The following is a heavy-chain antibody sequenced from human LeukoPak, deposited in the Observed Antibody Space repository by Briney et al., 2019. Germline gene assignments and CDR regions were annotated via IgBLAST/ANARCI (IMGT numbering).Heavy chain of an antibody. D-gene: IGHD3-3*01. CDR1: GFTFSSYA. J-gene: IGHJ4*02. V-gene: IGHV3-23*01. CDR3: AKWGPHYDFWSGYFDY. CDR2: ISGSGGST. Sequence: GGSLRLSCAASGFTFSSYAMSWVRQAPGKGLEWVSAISGSGGSTYYVGSVKGRFTISRDNSKNTLYLQMNSLRAEDTAVYYCAKWGPHYDFWSGYFDYWGQGTLVTVSS.